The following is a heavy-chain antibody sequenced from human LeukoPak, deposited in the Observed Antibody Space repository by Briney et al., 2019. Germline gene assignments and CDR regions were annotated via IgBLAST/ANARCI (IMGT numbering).Heavy chain of an antibody. CDR3: ARVYDSSGYYPPGYFQH. Sequence: GGSLRLSCAASGFTFSNYWMHWVRQAPGKGLVWVSRINSDGSSTSYADSVKGRFTISRDNAKNTLYLQMNSLRAEDTAVYYCARVYDSSGYYPPGYFQHWGQGTLVTVSS. CDR1: GFTFSNYW. J-gene: IGHJ1*01. CDR2: INSDGSST. V-gene: IGHV3-74*01. D-gene: IGHD3-22*01.